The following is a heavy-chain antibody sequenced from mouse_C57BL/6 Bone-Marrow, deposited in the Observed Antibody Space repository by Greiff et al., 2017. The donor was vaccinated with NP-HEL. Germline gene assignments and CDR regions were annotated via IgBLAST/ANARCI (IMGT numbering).Heavy chain of an antibody. V-gene: IGHV5-4*03. D-gene: IGHD1-1*01. CDR3: ARGPFPTGVFDY. CDR2: ISDGGSYT. J-gene: IGHJ2*01. CDR1: GFTFSSYA. Sequence: EVKVEESGGGLVKPGGSLKLSCAASGFTFSSYAMSWVRQTPEKRLEWVATISDGGSYTYYPDNVKGRFTISRDNAKNNLYLQMSHLKSEDTAMYYCARGPFPTGVFDYWGQGTTLTVSS.